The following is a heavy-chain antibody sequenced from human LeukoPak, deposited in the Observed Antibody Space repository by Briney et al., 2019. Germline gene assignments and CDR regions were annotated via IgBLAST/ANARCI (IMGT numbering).Heavy chain of an antibody. CDR2: INHSGSP. D-gene: IGHD3-10*01. J-gene: IGHJ5*01. CDR1: AKALSQAY. CDR3: ARGPASGSNFAWFDP. Sequence: SETLSLTAAVDAKALSQAYFSRSRQHPGRGQEPNCEINHSGSPTYNPSLNSGVAISVDMSKVQVSQALTSVTAADTAVYYCARGPASGSNFAWFDPWGQGTLVTVSS. V-gene: IGHV4-34*01.